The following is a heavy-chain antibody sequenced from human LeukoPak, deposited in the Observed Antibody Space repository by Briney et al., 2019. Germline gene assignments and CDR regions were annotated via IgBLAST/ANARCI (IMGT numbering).Heavy chain of an antibody. V-gene: IGHV3-23*01. CDR3: ARDSSGWYDLGY. J-gene: IGHJ4*02. D-gene: IGHD6-19*01. Sequence: GGSLRLSCAASGFTFSSYAMSWVRQAPGKGLEWVSAISGSGGSTYYADSVKGRFTISRDNSKNTLYLQMNSLRAEDTAVYYCARDSSGWYDLGYWGQGTLVTVSS. CDR2: ISGSGGST. CDR1: GFTFSSYA.